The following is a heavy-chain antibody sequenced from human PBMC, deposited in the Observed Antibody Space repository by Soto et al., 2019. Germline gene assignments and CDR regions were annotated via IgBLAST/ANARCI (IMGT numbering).Heavy chain of an antibody. CDR3: ARTSGKEARTLYSSDYLNPFDY. V-gene: IGHV1-46*01. D-gene: IGHD3-22*01. J-gene: IGHJ4*02. CDR2: INPSGGST. CDR1: GYTFTSYY. Sequence: GSAVKVSGSASGYTFTSYYMPWVRQAPGQGRERMRIINPSGGSTSYAPKFQGRVTMTRDTSTSTVYMELSSLRSEDTAVYYCARTSGKEARTLYSSDYLNPFDYWGQGTLVPVSS.